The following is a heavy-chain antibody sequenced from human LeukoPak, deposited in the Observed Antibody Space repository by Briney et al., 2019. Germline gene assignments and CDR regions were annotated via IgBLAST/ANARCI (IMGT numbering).Heavy chain of an antibody. CDR2: IYYSGSA. D-gene: IGHD5-18*01. Sequence: SGTLALTCTVSGGSISSSSDYWGWIRQPPGKGVEWLGSIYYSGSAYYNPSRKGRVTRSVDTAKNQLSLKLSSVTAADTAVYYCAMDTAMVRFDYWGQGTLVTVSS. CDR1: GGSISSSSDY. CDR3: AMDTAMVRFDY. J-gene: IGHJ4*02. V-gene: IGHV4-39*01.